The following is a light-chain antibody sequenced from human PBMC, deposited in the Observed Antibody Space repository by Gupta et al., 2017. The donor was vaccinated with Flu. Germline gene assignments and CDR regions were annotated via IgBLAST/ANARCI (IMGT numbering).Light chain of an antibody. CDR2: DAT. CDR1: QSVSGY. CDR3: QQLINRHPSFT. Sequence: EIVLTQSPATLSLSPGERATLSCRVRQSVSGYLAWYHKKPGQAPRRLIYDATNRSKGSGARCSGSGVGTDVKVTISSRDPEDFEVYNCQQLINRHPSFTFGHGTKVESK. J-gene: IGKJ3*01. V-gene: IGKV3D-11*02.